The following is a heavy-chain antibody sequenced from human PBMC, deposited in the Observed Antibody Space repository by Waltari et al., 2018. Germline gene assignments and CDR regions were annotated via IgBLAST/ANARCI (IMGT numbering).Heavy chain of an antibody. CDR2: IKHSGST. J-gene: IGHJ6*02. V-gene: IGHV4-34*01. CDR1: GGSFSGYS. D-gene: IGHD6-6*01. CDR3: ARGGLSIAARRGPPDYYYYYGMDV. Sequence: QVQLQQWGAGLLKPSETLSLTCAVYGGSFSGYSWSWIRPPPGKGLEWRGEIKHSGSTNYNPSLKSRVTISVDTSKNQFSLKLSSVTAADTAVYYCARGGLSIAARRGPPDYYYYYGMDVWGQGTTVTVSS.